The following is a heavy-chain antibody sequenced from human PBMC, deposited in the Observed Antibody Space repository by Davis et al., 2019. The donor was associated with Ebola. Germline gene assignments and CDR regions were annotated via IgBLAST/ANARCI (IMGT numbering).Heavy chain of an antibody. CDR1: GYSISSGYY. D-gene: IGHD4-11*01. CDR2: IYHSGST. CDR3: ARVRSNYVLCMDY. V-gene: IGHV4-38-2*02. J-gene: IGHJ4*02. Sequence: SETLSLTCTVSGYSISSGYYWGWIRQPPGTGLEWLGSIYHSGSTYYNPSLKSRVTISVDTSKNQFSLKLSSVTAADTAVYYCARVRSNYVLCMDYWGQGTLVTVSS.